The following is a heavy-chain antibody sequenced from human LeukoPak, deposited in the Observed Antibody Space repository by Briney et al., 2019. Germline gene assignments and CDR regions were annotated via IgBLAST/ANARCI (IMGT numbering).Heavy chain of an antibody. D-gene: IGHD6-13*01. V-gene: IGHV3-74*01. CDR1: GFTFSSYW. CDR2: INSDGSST. J-gene: IGHJ4*02. CDR3: AKVTQQLVERFDY. Sequence: PGGSLRLSCAASGFTFSSYWMHWVRQAPGKGLVWVSRINSDGSSTSYADSVKGRFTISRDNAKNTLYLQMNSLRAEDTAVYYCAKVTQQLVERFDYWGQGTLVTVSS.